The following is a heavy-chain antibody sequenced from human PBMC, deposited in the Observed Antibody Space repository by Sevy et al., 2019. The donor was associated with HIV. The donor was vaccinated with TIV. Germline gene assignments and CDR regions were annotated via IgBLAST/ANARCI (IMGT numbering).Heavy chain of an antibody. CDR1: GFTFSSYA. Sequence: GSLRLSCAASGFTFSSYAMSWVRQAPGKGLEWVSSISGSGDITYYADSVKGRFTISRDNSKNTLYLQMNSLRADDTAVYYCAKDGVYGGNFEYFQHWGQGTLVTVSS. V-gene: IGHV3-23*01. J-gene: IGHJ1*01. CDR2: ISGSGDIT. CDR3: AKDGVYGGNFEYFQH. D-gene: IGHD4-17*01.